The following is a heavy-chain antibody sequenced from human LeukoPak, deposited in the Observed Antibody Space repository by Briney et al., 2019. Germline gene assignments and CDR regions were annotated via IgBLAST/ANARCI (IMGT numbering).Heavy chain of an antibody. D-gene: IGHD6-13*01. CDR1: GFTFSSYA. J-gene: IGHJ6*03. V-gene: IGHV3-23*01. CDR3: AREVTYSRPNYYYYYYMDV. CDR2: ISGSGGST. Sequence: QSGGSLRLSCAASGFTFSSYAMSWVRQAPGKGLEWVSAISGSGGSTYYADSVKGRFTISRDNAKNSLYLQMSSLRAEDTAVYYCAREVTYSRPNYYYYYYMDVWGKGTTVTVSS.